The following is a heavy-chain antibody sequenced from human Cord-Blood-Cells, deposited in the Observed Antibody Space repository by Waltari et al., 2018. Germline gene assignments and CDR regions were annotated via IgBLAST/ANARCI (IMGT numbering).Heavy chain of an antibody. V-gene: IGHV3-66*01. Sequence: VQLVESGGGLVQPGGSLRLSCAASGFTVSSIYIRWVRQAPGKGLEWVSVIYSGGSTYYADSVKGRFTISRDNSKNTLYLQMNSLRAEDTAVYYCARGPGKGAFDIWGQGTMVTVSS. CDR2: IYSGGST. CDR1: GFTVSSIY. D-gene: IGHD3-10*01. CDR3: ARGPGKGAFDI. J-gene: IGHJ3*02.